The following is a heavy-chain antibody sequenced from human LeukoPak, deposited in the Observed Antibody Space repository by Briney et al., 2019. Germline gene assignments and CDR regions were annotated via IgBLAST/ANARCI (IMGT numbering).Heavy chain of an antibody. CDR2: IRYDGSNK. CDR1: GFTFSSYR. D-gene: IGHD1-14*01. V-gene: IGHV3-30*02. Sequence: GGSLRLSCAASGFTFSSYRMHWVRQAPGKGLEWVAFIRYDGSNKYYADSVKGRFTISRDNSKNTLYLQMNSLRAEDTAVYYCAKDTTPPKAGFDPWGQGTLVTVSS. CDR3: AKDTTPPKAGFDP. J-gene: IGHJ5*02.